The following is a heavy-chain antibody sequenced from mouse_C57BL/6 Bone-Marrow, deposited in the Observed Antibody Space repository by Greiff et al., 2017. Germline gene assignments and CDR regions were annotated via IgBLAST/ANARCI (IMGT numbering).Heavy chain of an antibody. CDR2: IRNKANNHAT. D-gene: IGHD1-1*01. J-gene: IGHJ2*01. V-gene: IGHV6-6*01. CDR3: TSSAPYYGSSSGFDY. Sequence: EVMLVESGGGLVQPGGSMKLSCAASGFTFSDAWMDWVRQSPEKGLEWVAEIRNKANNHATYYAESVKGRFTISRDDSKSSVYLQMNSLRAEDTGIYYCTSSAPYYGSSSGFDYWGQGTTLTVSS. CDR1: GFTFSDAW.